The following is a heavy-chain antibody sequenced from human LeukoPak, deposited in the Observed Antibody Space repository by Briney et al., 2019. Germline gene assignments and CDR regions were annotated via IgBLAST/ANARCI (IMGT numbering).Heavy chain of an antibody. CDR1: GGSISSSSYY. J-gene: IGHJ4*02. D-gene: IGHD6-19*01. Sequence: PSETLSLTCTVSGGSISSSSYYWGWIRQPRGKGLEWIGSIYYSGSTYYNPSLKSRVTISVDTSKNQFSLKLSSVTAADTAVYYCARRAIEPFIAVAGAFDYWGQGTLVTLSS. CDR3: ARRAIEPFIAVAGAFDY. V-gene: IGHV4-39*01. CDR2: IYYSGST.